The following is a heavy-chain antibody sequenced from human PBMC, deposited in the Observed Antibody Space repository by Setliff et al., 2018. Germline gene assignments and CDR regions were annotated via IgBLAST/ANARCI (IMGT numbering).Heavy chain of an antibody. Sequence: GGSLRLSCEAFGFTFNNYWMSWVRQAPGKGLEWVANIMQDGGAQYYLDSVKGRFTVSRDNSNNTLYLHMSSLRAEDTAVYFCARAHRYFSDTTGYFYDQGRSAFDVWGQGTMVTVSS. CDR3: ARAHRYFSDTTGYFYDQGRSAFDV. V-gene: IGHV3-7*03. CDR1: GFTFNNYW. J-gene: IGHJ3*01. CDR2: IMQDGGAQ. D-gene: IGHD3-22*01.